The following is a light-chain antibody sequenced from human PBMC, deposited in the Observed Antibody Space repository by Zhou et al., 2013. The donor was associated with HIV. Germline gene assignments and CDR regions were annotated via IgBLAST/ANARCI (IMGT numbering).Light chain of an antibody. CDR1: QDINKY. V-gene: IGKV1-17*03. CDR3: LQHNSLPQT. Sequence: DIQMTQSPSSLSASVGDRVTITCRASQDINKYVAWFQQRPGKAPKRLIYSASSLQSGVPSRFSGSGSGTEFTLTISSLQLEDFATYYCLQHNSLPQTFGQGTKVEIK. CDR2: SAS. J-gene: IGKJ1*01.